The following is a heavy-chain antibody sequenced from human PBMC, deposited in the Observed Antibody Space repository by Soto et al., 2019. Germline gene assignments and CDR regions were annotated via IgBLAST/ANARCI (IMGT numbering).Heavy chain of an antibody. J-gene: IGHJ6*02. CDR2: ISGHNGKA. CDR1: GYTFKCCD. Sequence: ASLKGYCKSAGYTFKCCDVMWVRKDPGQGLEWMGWISGHNGKADYAENFQGRVIMTTDTSTATASMDLRGLRSDDTAVYYCARKGYIGNFAMDVWGQGPTVTVSS. CDR3: ARKGYIGNFAMDV. D-gene: IGHD5-12*01. V-gene: IGHV1-18*04.